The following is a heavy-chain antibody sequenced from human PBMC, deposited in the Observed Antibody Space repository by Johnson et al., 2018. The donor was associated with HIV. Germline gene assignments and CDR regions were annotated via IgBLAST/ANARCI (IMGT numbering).Heavy chain of an antibody. D-gene: IGHD5-18*01. Sequence: VQLVESGGGLVQPGGSLRLSCAASGFTVSSNYMSWVRQAPGKGLEWVSVIYRGGSTYYADSVKGRYTISRDNSKNTLYLQMNSLRAEDTAVFYCAKDEGYGKFDAFDVWGQGTMVTVSS. CDR3: AKDEGYGKFDAFDV. CDR1: GFTVSSNY. J-gene: IGHJ3*01. V-gene: IGHV3-66*01. CDR2: IYRGGST.